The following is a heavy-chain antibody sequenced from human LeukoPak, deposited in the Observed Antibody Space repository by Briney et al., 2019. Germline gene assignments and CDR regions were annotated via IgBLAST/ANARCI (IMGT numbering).Heavy chain of an antibody. J-gene: IGHJ4*02. Sequence: SETLSLTCTVSGGSLSSSHYYWGWLRQPPGRGLEWIGNLYYSGTTYYNTSLKSRVTISVDTPKNQCSLKLSSVTAADTALFFCASSIRTTFDNWGQGTLVTVSS. CDR3: ASSIRTTFDN. D-gene: IGHD1-1*01. CDR1: GGSLSSSHYY. V-gene: IGHV4-39*01. CDR2: LYYSGTT.